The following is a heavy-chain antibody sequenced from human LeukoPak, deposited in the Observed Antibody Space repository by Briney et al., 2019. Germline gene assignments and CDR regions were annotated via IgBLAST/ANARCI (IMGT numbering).Heavy chain of an antibody. Sequence: PSVKVSCKASGYTFTSYGINWGRQAPGQGLEWMGGITAYKSNTHYAQKLQGRVTMTTDTSTSTAYMEVRSLRSDDPAVYYCAREVGRGFDFWGQGPLVPVSS. CDR1: GYTFTSYG. D-gene: IGHD1-26*01. V-gene: IGHV1-18*01. CDR3: AREVGRGFDF. J-gene: IGHJ5*01. CDR2: ITAYKSNT.